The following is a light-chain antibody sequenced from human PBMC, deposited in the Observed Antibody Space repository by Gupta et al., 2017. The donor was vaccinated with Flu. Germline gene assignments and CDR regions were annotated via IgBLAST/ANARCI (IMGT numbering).Light chain of an antibody. CDR2: HKPDSYK. J-gene: IGLJ1*01. V-gene: IGLV5-45*02. CDR1: SVLNVRTYR. Sequence: HAVLTPPSSLSASPGASASLTCTLRSVLNVRTYRRYWYQQKPVRPPQYLRRHKPDSYKQQASGVPTRFSGSKDASATAALTLISGLEAEDEDDYYCTIAHSSAFVFGTGTKVTVL. CDR3: TIAHSSAFV.